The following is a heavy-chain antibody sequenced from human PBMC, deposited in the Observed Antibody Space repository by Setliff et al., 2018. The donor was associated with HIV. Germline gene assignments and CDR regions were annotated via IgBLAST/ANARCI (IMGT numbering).Heavy chain of an antibody. J-gene: IGHJ4*02. D-gene: IGHD3-9*01. CDR2: INPNMGDT. CDR3: ARQDIPTGYYLFDY. Sequence: GASVKVSCKASGYKFTGHHIQWMRQAPGRGLEWMGRINPNMGDTQYAQKFQGRIIMTRDTSINTVYMELSSLTSDDTALYYCARQDIPTGYYLFDYWGQGTQVTVSS. V-gene: IGHV1-2*06. CDR1: GYKFTGHH.